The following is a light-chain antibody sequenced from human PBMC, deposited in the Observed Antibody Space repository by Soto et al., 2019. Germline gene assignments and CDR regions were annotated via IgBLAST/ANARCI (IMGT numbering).Light chain of an antibody. Sequence: QSVLTQPASVSGSPGQSITISCTGTSTDVGGYNFVSWYQQHPGKAPKLIISEVSNRPSGLSNRFSGSKSGNTASLTISGLQAEDEADYYCSSYTGSSTLGVFGTGTKLTVL. CDR1: STDVGGYNF. CDR2: EVS. CDR3: SSYTGSSTLGV. J-gene: IGLJ1*01. V-gene: IGLV2-14*01.